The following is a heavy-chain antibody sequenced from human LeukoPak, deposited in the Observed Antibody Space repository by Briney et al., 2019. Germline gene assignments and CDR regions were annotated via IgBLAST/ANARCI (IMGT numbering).Heavy chain of an antibody. J-gene: IGHJ4*02. Sequence: ASVKVSCKASRYTFTSYDINWVRQATGQGLEWMGWMNPNSGNTGYAQKFQGRVTMTRNTSISTAYMEPSSLRSEDTAVYYCARYDFWSGYPDYWGQGTLVTVSS. CDR1: RYTFTSYD. CDR3: ARYDFWSGYPDY. V-gene: IGHV1-8*01. D-gene: IGHD3-3*01. CDR2: MNPNSGNT.